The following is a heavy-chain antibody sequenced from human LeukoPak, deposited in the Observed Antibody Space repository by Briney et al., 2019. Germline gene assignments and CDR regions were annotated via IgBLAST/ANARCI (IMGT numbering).Heavy chain of an antibody. CDR2: IYNSGST. V-gene: IGHV4-30-4*01. Sequence: SETLSLTCTVSGGSISSGDYYWSWIRQPPGRDPEWIGCIYNSGSTYYNPSLKSRVTISVDTSKNQFSLKLTSVTATDTAVYYCVGQQRRTSDIDSWYFDLWGRGTLVTVSS. J-gene: IGHJ2*01. CDR1: GGSISSGDYY. CDR3: VGQQRRTSDIDSWYFDL. D-gene: IGHD2-2*01.